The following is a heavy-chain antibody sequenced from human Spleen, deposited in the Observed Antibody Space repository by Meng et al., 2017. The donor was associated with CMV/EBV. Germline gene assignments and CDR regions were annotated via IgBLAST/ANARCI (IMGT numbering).Heavy chain of an antibody. J-gene: IGHJ4*02. CDR3: ARDGAIFGVVSPFDS. D-gene: IGHD3-3*01. CDR1: GGSIRSYY. Sequence: SETLSLTCTVSGGSIRSYYWSWIRQPPGKGLEWIGYIYYNGSANYNPSLKSRVTISLDTSKNRFSLKLSSVTAADTAVYYCARDGAIFGVVSPFDSWGQGTLVTVSS. CDR2: IYYNGSA. V-gene: IGHV4-59*01.